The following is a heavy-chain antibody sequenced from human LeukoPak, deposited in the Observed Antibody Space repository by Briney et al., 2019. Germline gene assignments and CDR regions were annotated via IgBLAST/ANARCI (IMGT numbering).Heavy chain of an antibody. CDR3: AIDSGFIQFGI. V-gene: IGHV3-23*01. CDR2: ISGSGGKT. J-gene: IGHJ6*02. Sequence: PGGSLRLSCAASGLTFSSHRMIWVRQAPGKGLEWVSGISGSGGKTFFADSVKGRFTTSRDNSKNTLYLQMNSLRAEDTAVYYCAIDSGFIQFGIWGQGTPVTVSS. CDR1: GLTFSSHR. D-gene: IGHD1-26*01.